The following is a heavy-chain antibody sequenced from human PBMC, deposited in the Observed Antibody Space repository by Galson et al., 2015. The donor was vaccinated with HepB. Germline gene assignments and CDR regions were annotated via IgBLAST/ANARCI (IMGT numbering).Heavy chain of an antibody. CDR3: ASGIAAAGTYYY. Sequence: SLRLSCAASGFTASSNYMSWVRQAPGKGLEWVSVIYSGGSTYYADSVKGRFTTSRDNSKNTLYLQMNSLRAEDTAVYYCASGIAAAGTYYYWGQGTLVTVSS. CDR1: GFTASSNY. D-gene: IGHD6-13*01. V-gene: IGHV3-66*01. CDR2: IYSGGST. J-gene: IGHJ4*02.